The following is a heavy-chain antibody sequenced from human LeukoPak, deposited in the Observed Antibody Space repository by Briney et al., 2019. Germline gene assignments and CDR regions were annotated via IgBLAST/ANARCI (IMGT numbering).Heavy chain of an antibody. CDR2: ISGSGSST. J-gene: IGHJ5*02. V-gene: IGHV3-23*01. CDR1: GFTFSSFA. D-gene: IGHD6-6*01. Sequence: GGSLRLSCTASGFTFSSFAMTWVRQAPGKGLEWVSVISGSGSSTYYAESVKGRFSISRDNSKNTVYLQVNSLRVEDTAIYYCAKVIGARPFDPWGQGTLVTVSS. CDR3: AKVIGARPFDP.